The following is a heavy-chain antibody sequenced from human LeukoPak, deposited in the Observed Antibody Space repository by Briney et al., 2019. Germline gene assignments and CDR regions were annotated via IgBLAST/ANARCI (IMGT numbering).Heavy chain of an antibody. V-gene: IGHV3-7*04. Sequence: PGGSLRLSCSASGLIFSNYWMTRVRQAPGKGLEWVANIKQDGSEKYYVDSVKGRFTISRDNAKKSLYLQMNSLRAEDTAVYFCARDMIILQSWGQGTLVTVSS. CDR3: ARDMIILQS. D-gene: IGHD3-16*01. CDR1: GLIFSNYW. J-gene: IGHJ5*02. CDR2: IKQDGSEK.